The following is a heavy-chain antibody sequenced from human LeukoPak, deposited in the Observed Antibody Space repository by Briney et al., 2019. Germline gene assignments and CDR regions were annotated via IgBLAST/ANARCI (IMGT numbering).Heavy chain of an antibody. V-gene: IGHV4-59*01. CDR1: GGSISSYY. Sequence: SETLSLTCTVSGGSISSYYWSWIRQPPGKGLEWIGYIYYSGSTNYNPSLKSRVTISVDTSKNQFSLKLSSVTAADPAVYYCARGVRYFDYWGQGTLVTVSS. CDR2: IYYSGST. J-gene: IGHJ4*02. CDR3: ARGVRYFDY. D-gene: IGHD2-2*01.